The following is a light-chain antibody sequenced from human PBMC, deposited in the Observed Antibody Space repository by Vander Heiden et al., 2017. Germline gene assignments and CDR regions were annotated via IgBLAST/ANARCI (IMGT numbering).Light chain of an antibody. CDR3: QQYANSPLT. J-gene: IGKJ4*01. V-gene: IGKV3-20*01. Sequence: EIVLTQPPGTLSLSRGERATLSCRASQSVSNSDLAWYQQKPGQAPRLLIYGASTRATGVQDRFSGSGSGTDFTLSISTLEPEDFAVYYCQQYANSPLTFGGGTKVEIK. CDR1: QSVSNSD. CDR2: GAS.